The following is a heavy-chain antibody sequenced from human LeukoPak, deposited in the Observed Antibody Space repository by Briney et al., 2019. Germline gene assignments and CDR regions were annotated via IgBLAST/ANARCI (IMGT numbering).Heavy chain of an antibody. CDR2: INHSGST. CDR1: GGSFSGYY. J-gene: IGHJ4*02. D-gene: IGHD3-3*01. V-gene: IGHV4-34*01. Sequence: SETLSLTCAVYGGSFSGYYWSWIRQPPGKGLEWIGEINHSGSTNYNPSLKSRVTISVDTSKNQFSLKLSSVTAADTAVYYCARVGKYDFWSGHDETRLDYWGQGSLVTVSS. CDR3: ARVGKYDFWSGHDETRLDY.